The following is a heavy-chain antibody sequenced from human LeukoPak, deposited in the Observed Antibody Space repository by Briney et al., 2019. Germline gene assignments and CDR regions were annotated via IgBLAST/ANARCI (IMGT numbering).Heavy chain of an antibody. CDR3: AREAYASGSFRTDYYYMDV. J-gene: IGHJ6*03. V-gene: IGHV1-2*02. CDR1: GCTFTGYY. Sequence: ASVKVSCKASGCTFTGYYMHWVRQAPGQGLEWMGWISPTSGGTNYAQKFQGRVTMTRDTSISTAYMELSRLRSDDTAVYYCAREAYASGSFRTDYYYMDVWGKGTTVTISS. CDR2: ISPTSGGT. D-gene: IGHD3-10*01.